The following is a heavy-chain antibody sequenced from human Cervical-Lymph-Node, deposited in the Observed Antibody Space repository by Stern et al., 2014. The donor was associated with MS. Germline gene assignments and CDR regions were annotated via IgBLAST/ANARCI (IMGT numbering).Heavy chain of an antibody. CDR2: LIPYIGAT. CDR3: ALRRSYYVY. D-gene: IGHD4-11*01. CDR1: GDTFSSYA. V-gene: IGHV1-69*01. Sequence: VQLVQSGAEVKKPGSSVKVSCKASGDTFSSYALSWVRQAPGQGLEWVGGLIPYIGATRDGQKVPGRVRITPEESASTALMDLTNLTSDDTAVYYCALRRSYYVYWGQGTLITVSS. J-gene: IGHJ4*02.